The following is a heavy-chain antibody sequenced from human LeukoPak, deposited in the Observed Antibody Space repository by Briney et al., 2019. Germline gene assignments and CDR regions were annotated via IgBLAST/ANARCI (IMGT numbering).Heavy chain of an antibody. CDR3: ARDRDYGDYLNAFDI. Sequence: GGSLRLSCAASGFTFSSYWMSWVRQAPGKGLEWVANIKQDGNEKYYVDSVKGRFTISRDNAKNSLYLQMNSLRAEDTAVYYCARDRDYGDYLNAFDIWGQGTMVTVSS. CDR2: IKQDGNEK. CDR1: GFTFSSYW. D-gene: IGHD4-17*01. J-gene: IGHJ3*02. V-gene: IGHV3-7*01.